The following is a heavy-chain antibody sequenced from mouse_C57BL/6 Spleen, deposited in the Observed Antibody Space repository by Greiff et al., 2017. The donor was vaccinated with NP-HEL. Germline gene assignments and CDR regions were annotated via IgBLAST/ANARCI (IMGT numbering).Heavy chain of an antibody. CDR2: IYPRDGST. CDR1: GYTFTSYD. CDR3: ARGDYYGSSPYWYFDV. Sequence: VHLVESGPELVKPGASVKLSCKASGYTFTSYDINWVKQRPGQGLEWIGWIYPRDGSTKYNEKFKGKATLTVDTSSSTAYMELHSLTSEDSAVYFCARGDYYGSSPYWYFDVWGTGTTVTVSS. V-gene: IGHV1-85*01. J-gene: IGHJ1*03. D-gene: IGHD1-1*01.